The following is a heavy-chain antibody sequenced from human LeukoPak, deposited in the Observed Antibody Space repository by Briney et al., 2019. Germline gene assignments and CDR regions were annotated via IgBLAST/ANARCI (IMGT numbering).Heavy chain of an antibody. CDR1: GFTFDDYT. J-gene: IGHJ4*02. CDR2: ISWDGGST. CDR3: AKDISSYDFWSPYFDY. V-gene: IGHV3-43*01. Sequence: QAGGSLRLSCAASGFTFDDYTMHWVRQAPGKGLEWVSLISWDGGSTYYADSVKGRFTISRDNSKNSLYLQMNSLRTEDTALYYCAKDISSYDFWSPYFDYWGQGTLVTVSS. D-gene: IGHD3-3*01.